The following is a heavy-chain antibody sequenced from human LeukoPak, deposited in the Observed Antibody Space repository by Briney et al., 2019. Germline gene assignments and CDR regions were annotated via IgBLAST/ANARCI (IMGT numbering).Heavy chain of an antibody. CDR2: IIPIFGTA. V-gene: IGHV1-69*13. D-gene: IGHD3-10*01. CDR3: ATPTSGSYRPPLEAYYYYYGMDV. Sequence: SVKVSCKASGGTFSSYAISWVRQAPGQGLEWMGGIIPIFGTANYAQKFQGRVTITADESTSTAYMELSSLRSEDAAVYYCATPTSGSYRPPLEAYYYYYGMDVWGKGTTVTVSS. CDR1: GGTFSSYA. J-gene: IGHJ6*04.